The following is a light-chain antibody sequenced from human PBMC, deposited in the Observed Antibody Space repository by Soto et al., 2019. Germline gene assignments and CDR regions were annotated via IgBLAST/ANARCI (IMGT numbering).Light chain of an antibody. CDR3: QQYNNWPRT. CDR1: QSVSST. Sequence: EIGMTQSPATLSVSPGERATLSCRASQSVSSTLACYQQKPGQAPRLLIYGASTRATGIPARFSGSGSGTEFTLTISSLQAEDFPVYYCQQYNNWPRTLGQGTKVEIK. J-gene: IGKJ1*01. CDR2: GAS. V-gene: IGKV3-15*01.